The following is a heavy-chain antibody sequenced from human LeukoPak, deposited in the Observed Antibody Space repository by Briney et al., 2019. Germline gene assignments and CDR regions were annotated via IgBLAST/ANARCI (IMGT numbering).Heavy chain of an antibody. J-gene: IGHJ4*02. Sequence: PGRSLRLSCAASGFTFSSYGMHWVGQAPGKGLEWLALIWYDGSNKYYGDSVKGRFTISRDNSKNTLYLQVNSLRAEDTAVYYCARAGLGAVGDYWGQGTLVTVSS. CDR3: ARAGLGAVGDY. CDR1: GFTFSSYG. D-gene: IGHD6-13*01. CDR2: IWYDGSNK. V-gene: IGHV3-33*01.